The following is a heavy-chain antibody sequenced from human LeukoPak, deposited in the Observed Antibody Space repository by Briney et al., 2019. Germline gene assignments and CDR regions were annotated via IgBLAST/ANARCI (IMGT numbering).Heavy chain of an antibody. CDR2: ISYDGSNK. CDR3: ATHKPVSGYSYGHIDY. J-gene: IGHJ4*02. D-gene: IGHD5-18*01. Sequence: GGSLRLSCAASGFTFSSYAMHWVRQAPGKGPEWVAVISYDGSNKHYADSVKGRFTISRDNSKNTLYLQMNSLRAEDTAVYYCATHKPVSGYSYGHIDYWGQGTLVTVSS. CDR1: GFTFSSYA. V-gene: IGHV3-30-3*01.